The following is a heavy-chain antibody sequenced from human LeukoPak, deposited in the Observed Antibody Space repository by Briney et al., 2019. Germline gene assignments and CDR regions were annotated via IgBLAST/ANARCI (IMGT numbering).Heavy chain of an antibody. CDR2: ISYDGSNK. D-gene: IGHD6-13*01. Sequence: GGSLRLSCAASGFTFSSYAMHWVRQAPGKGLEWVAVISYDGSNKYYADSVKGRFTISRDNSKNTLYLQMNSLRAEDTAVYYCARDFYKGSSWYKYFDYWGQGTLVTVSS. J-gene: IGHJ4*02. V-gene: IGHV3-30-3*01. CDR1: GFTFSSYA. CDR3: ARDFYKGSSWYKYFDY.